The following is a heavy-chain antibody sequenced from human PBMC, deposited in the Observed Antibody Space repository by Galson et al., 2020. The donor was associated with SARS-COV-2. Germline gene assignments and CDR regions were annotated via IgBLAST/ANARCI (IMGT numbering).Heavy chain of an antibody. CDR1: GFTFSSNA. CDR2: ISSNGGST. D-gene: IGHD3-10*01. CDR3: VKDWFGIATMD. Sequence: GESLKISCSASGFTFSSNAMHWVRQAPGKGLEYVSAISSNGGSTYYADSVKGRFTISRDNSKNTLYLQTSSLRAEDTAVYYCVKDWFGIATMDWGQGTLVTVSS. V-gene: IGHV3-64D*06. J-gene: IGHJ4*02.